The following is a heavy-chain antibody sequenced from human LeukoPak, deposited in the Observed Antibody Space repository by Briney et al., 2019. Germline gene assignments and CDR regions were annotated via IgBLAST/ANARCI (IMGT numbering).Heavy chain of an antibody. V-gene: IGHV1-18*01. D-gene: IGHD3-10*01. J-gene: IGHJ6*02. CDR2: ISAYNGNT. CDR3: ARERSGFGELWHGMDV. Sequence: ASVKVSCKASGYTFTSYGISWVRQAPGQGLEWMGWISAYNGNTNYAQKLQGRVTMTTDTSTSTAYMELRSLRSDDTAVYYCARERSGFGELWHGMDVWGQGTTVTVSS. CDR1: GYTFTSYG.